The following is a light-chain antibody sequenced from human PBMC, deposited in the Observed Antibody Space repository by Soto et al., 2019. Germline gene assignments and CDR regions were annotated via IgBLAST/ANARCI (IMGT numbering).Light chain of an antibody. CDR1: SGSVADNY. CDR3: QSYDSDNRGV. J-gene: IGLJ2*01. V-gene: IGLV6-57*02. CDR2: EDN. Sequence: NFMLTQPQSVSESPGKTVTISCTGSSGSVADNYVQWYQQRPGSAPTTVIYEDNRRPSGVPERFSGSVDSSSNSASLTISGLKPKDEADYYCQSYDSDNRGVFGGGTKLTVL.